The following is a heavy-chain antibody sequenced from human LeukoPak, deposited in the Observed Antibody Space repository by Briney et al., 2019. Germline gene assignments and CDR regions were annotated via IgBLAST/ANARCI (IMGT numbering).Heavy chain of an antibody. CDR3: AKAPVGHCSGGSCYPFDY. CDR2: ISGSGGST. CDR1: GFTFSSYA. J-gene: IGHJ4*02. V-gene: IGHV3-23*01. Sequence: PGGSLRLSCAASGFTFSSYAMSWVRQAPGKGLEWVSVISGSGGSTYYADSVKGRFTISRDNPKNTLYLQMNSLRVEDTAVYYCAKAPVGHCSGGSCYPFDYWGQGTLVTVSS. D-gene: IGHD2-15*01.